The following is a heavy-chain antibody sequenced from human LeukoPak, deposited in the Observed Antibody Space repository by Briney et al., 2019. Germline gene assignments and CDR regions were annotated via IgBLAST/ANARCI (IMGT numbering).Heavy chain of an antibody. CDR2: INHSGST. J-gene: IGHJ4*02. V-gene: IGHV4-34*01. CDR1: GGSFSGYY. Sequence: SETLSLTCAVYGGSFSGYYWNWIRQPPGKGLEWIGEINHSGSTNYNPSLKSRVTISVDTSKNQFSLKLSSVTAADTAVYYCAGLIVATTYFDYWGQGTLVTVSS. D-gene: IGHD5-12*01. CDR3: AGLIVATTYFDY.